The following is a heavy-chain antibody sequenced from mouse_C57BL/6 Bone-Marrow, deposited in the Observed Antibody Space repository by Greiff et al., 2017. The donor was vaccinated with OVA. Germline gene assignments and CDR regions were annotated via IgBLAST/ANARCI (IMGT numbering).Heavy chain of an antibody. CDR3: ARSRTGTGVGDY. J-gene: IGHJ2*01. CDR1: GYTFTDYY. V-gene: IGHV1-77*01. Sequence: QVQLQQSGAELVKPGASVKISCKASGYTFTDYYINWVKQRPGQGLEWIGKIGPGSGSTYYNEKFKGKATFTADPSSNTAYMQLSSLTTEDSAIYYCARSRTGTGVGDYWGQGTTLTVSS. CDR2: IGPGSGST. D-gene: IGHD4-1*01.